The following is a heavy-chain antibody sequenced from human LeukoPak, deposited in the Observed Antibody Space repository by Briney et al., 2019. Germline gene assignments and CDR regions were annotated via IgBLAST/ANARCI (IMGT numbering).Heavy chain of an antibody. CDR1: GFTFSSYR. J-gene: IGHJ4*02. CDR2: ISSLSSYI. V-gene: IGHV3-21*01. D-gene: IGHD3-22*01. CDR3: ARYYDSSGYYYPIDY. Sequence: GGSLRLSCAASGFTFSSYRMNWVRQAPGKGLEWVSSISSLSSYIYYADSVKGRFTISRDNAKNSLYLQMNSLRAEDTAVYYCARYYDSSGYYYPIDYWGRGTLVTVSS.